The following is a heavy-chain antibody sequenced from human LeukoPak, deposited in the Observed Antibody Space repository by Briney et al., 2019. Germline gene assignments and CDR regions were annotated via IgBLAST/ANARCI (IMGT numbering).Heavy chain of an antibody. V-gene: IGHV4-59*08. D-gene: IGHD3-3*01. CDR3: ARLLSYYDFWSGPAYTDV. Sequence: PSETLSLTCTVSGGSISSYYWSWIRQPPGKGLEWVGYIYYSGSTNYNPSLKSRVTISVDTSKNQFSLKLSSVTAADTAVYYCARLLSYYDFWSGPAYTDVWGKGTTVTVSS. CDR2: IYYSGST. J-gene: IGHJ6*03. CDR1: GGSISSYY.